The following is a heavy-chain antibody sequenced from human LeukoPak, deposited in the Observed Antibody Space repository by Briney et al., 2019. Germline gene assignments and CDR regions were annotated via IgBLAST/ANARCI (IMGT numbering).Heavy chain of an antibody. CDR3: ARRIIGTSGYYYYYMDV. CDR1: GGSISTPIYH. D-gene: IGHD3-10*01. CDR2: IYYSGST. J-gene: IGHJ6*03. Sequence: SETLSLTCTVSGGSISTPIYHWGWIRQPPGKGLEWIGSIYYSGSTYYHPSLKSRVTISVDTSKNQFSLKLNSVTAADTAVYYCARRIIGTSGYYYYYMDVWGKGATVTVSS. V-gene: IGHV4-39*01.